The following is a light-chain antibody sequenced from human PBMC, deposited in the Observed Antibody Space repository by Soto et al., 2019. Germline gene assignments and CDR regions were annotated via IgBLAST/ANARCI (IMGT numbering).Light chain of an antibody. CDR2: EVT. J-gene: IGLJ3*02. CDR3: SSYTSTATRV. V-gene: IGLV2-14*01. Sequence: QSVLTQPASVSGSPGQSITISCTGTSSDVAGYNHVSWYQHHPGKAPKLMIYEVTKRPSGVSNRFSGSKSGDTASLTISGLQAEDEADYYCSSYTSTATRVFGGGTKLTVL. CDR1: SSDVAGYNH.